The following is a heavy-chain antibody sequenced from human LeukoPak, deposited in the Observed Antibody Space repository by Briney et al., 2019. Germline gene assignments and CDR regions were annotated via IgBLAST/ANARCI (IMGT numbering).Heavy chain of an antibody. D-gene: IGHD6-13*01. CDR2: IIPIFGTA. J-gene: IGHJ3*02. V-gene: IGHV1-69*01. CDR1: GGTFSSYA. Sequence: SVKVSCKASGGTFSSYAISWVRQAPGRGLEWMGGIIPIFGTANYAQKFQGRVTITADESTSTAYMELSSLRSEDTAVYYCARDRNKVEQQLVPAFDIWGQGQWSPSLQ. CDR3: ARDRNKVEQQLVPAFDI.